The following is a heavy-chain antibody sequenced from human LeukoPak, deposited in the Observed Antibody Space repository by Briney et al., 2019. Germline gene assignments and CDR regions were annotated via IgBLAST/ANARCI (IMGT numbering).Heavy chain of an antibody. J-gene: IGHJ4*02. D-gene: IGHD6-13*01. CDR2: ISSSSSYI. CDR3: ARGGEAAASQDY. Sequence: TGGSLRLSCAASGFTFSSYSMNWVRQAPGKGLEWVSSISSSSSYIYYADSVKGRFTISRDNAKNSLYLQMNSLRAEDTAVYYCARGGEAAASQDYWGQGTLVTVS. CDR1: GFTFSSYS. V-gene: IGHV3-21*01.